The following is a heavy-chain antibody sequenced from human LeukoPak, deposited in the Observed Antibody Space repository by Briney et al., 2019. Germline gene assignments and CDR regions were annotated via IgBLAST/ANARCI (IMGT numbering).Heavy chain of an antibody. CDR1: GFTFSSYG. J-gene: IGHJ3*02. CDR3: ANFRQPNDAFDI. D-gene: IGHD6-13*01. CDR2: ISYDGSNK. Sequence: GGSLRLSCAASGFTFSSYGMHWVRQAPGKGLEWVAVISYDGSNKYYADSVKGRFTISRDNSKNTLYLQMNSLRAEDTAVYYCANFRQPNDAFDIWGQGTMVTVSS. V-gene: IGHV3-30*18.